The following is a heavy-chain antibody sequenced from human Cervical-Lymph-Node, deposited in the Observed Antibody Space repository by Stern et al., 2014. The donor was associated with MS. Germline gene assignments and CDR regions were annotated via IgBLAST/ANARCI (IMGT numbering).Heavy chain of an antibody. CDR2: INAGNGNT. CDR1: GYTFTSYA. CDR3: ARAEWELLAPFDY. Sequence: HVQLVQSGAEVKKPGASVKGSCKASGYTFTSYAMHWVRQAPGQRLEWMGWINAGNGNTKYSQKFQGRVTITSDTSASTAYMELSSLRSEDTAVYYCARAEWELLAPFDYWGQGTLVTVSS. J-gene: IGHJ4*02. D-gene: IGHD1-26*01. V-gene: IGHV1-3*01.